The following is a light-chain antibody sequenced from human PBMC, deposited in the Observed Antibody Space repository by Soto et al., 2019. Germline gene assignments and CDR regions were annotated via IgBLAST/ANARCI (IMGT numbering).Light chain of an antibody. CDR3: SSYKTSTTRQLV. CDR1: SSDVGGYNY. V-gene: IGLV2-14*03. J-gene: IGLJ1*01. CDR2: DVS. Sequence: QSALTQPASVSGSPGQSITISCTGTSSDVGGYNYVSWYQHHPGKAPKLIIFDVSNRPSGVSNPFSGSKSGNTASLTISGLQPEDEADYYCSSYKTSTTRQLVFGTGTKV.